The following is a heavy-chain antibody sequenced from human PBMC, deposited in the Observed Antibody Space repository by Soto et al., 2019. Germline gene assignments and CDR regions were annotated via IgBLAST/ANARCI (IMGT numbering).Heavy chain of an antibody. CDR3: ASRAHIAAALGAFDI. Sequence: TGGSLRLSCAASGFTFSSYSMNWVRQAPGKGLEWVSYISSSSSTIYYADSVKGRFTISRDNAKNSLYLQMNSLRDEDTAVYYCASRAHIAAALGAFDIWGQGTMVTVSS. CDR1: GFTFSSYS. J-gene: IGHJ3*02. V-gene: IGHV3-48*02. CDR2: ISSSSSTI. D-gene: IGHD6-13*01.